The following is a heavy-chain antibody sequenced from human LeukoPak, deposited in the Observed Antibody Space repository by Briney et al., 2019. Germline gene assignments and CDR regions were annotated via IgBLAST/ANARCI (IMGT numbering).Heavy chain of an antibody. CDR1: GDSISIYY. J-gene: IGHJ5*02. CDR3: ARDRELGS. Sequence: SETLSLTCTVSGDSISIYYWSWIWQPPGKGLEWIGYIYNSVNTNYNPSLKSRVTISVDTSKNQFSLKLTSVTAADTAVYYCARDRELGSWGQGTLVTVSS. V-gene: IGHV4-59*13. CDR2: IYNSVNT. D-gene: IGHD3-10*01.